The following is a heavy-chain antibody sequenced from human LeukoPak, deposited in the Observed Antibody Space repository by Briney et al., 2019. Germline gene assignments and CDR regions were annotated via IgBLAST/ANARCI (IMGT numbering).Heavy chain of an antibody. Sequence: TSETLSLTCTVSGGSISGYYWSWIRQPPGKGLEWIGYIYYSGSTNYNPSLKSRVTISVDTSKNQFSLKLSSVTAADTAVYYCARHITGQWSYNWFDPWGQGTLVTVSS. V-gene: IGHV4-59*08. J-gene: IGHJ5*02. CDR2: IYYSGST. CDR3: ARHITGQWSYNWFDP. CDR1: GGSISGYY. D-gene: IGHD3-3*01.